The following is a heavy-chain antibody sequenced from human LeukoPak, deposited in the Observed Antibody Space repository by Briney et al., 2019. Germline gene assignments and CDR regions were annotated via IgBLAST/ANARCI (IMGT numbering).Heavy chain of an antibody. D-gene: IGHD3-22*01. V-gene: IGHV3-23*01. CDR3: AKERDYYDSSGSLDY. CDR2: ISGSGGST. Sequence: PGGSLRLSCAASGFTFSSYAMSWVRQAPGKGLGWVSAISGSGGSTYYADSVKGRFTISRDNSTNTLYLQMNSLRAEDTAVYYCAKERDYYDSSGSLDYWGQGTLVTVSS. J-gene: IGHJ4*02. CDR1: GFTFSSYA.